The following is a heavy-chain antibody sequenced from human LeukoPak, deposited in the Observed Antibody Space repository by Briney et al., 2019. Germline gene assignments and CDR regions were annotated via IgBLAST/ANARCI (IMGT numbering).Heavy chain of an antibody. D-gene: IGHD3-22*01. J-gene: IGHJ3*02. CDR3: ARECLGSYKTVVIVARGHDAFDM. V-gene: IGHV1-69*06. Sequence: ASVKVSCKASGVTFSIYAISWVRQAPGQGLEWMGGIIPIFGTANYAQKFQGRVTITADKSTSTAYMELSSLRSEDTAVYYCARECLGSYKTVVIVARGHDAFDMWGQGTMVTVSS. CDR2: IIPIFGTA. CDR1: GVTFSIYA.